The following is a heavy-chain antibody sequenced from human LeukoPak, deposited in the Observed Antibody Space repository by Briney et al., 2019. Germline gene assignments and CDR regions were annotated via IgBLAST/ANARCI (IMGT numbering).Heavy chain of an antibody. CDR2: ISSSSSTI. D-gene: IGHD6-19*01. J-gene: IGHJ4*02. V-gene: IGHV3-48*01. CDR1: GFTFSSYS. Sequence: PGGSLRLSCAASGFTFSSYSMNWVRQAPGKGLEWVSYISSSSSTIYYADSVKGRFTISRDNAKNSLYLQMNSLRAEDTAVYYCAREARAGSTSLDYWGQGTLVTVSS. CDR3: AREARAGSTSLDY.